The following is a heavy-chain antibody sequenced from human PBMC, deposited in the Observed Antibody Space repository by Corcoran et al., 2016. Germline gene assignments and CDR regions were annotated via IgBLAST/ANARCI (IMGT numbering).Heavy chain of an antibody. CDR2: ISYDGSNK. V-gene: IGHV3-30*18. CDR3: AKALRRGPPMYYFDY. CDR1: GFTFSSYG. D-gene: IGHD5-12*01. Sequence: QVQLVESGGGVVQPGRSLRLSCAASGFTFSSYGMRWVRQAPGKGLEWVAVISYDGSNKYYADSVKGRFTISRANSKNTLYLQMNSLRAEDTAVDYCAKALRRGPPMYYFDYWGQGTLVTVSS. J-gene: IGHJ4*02.